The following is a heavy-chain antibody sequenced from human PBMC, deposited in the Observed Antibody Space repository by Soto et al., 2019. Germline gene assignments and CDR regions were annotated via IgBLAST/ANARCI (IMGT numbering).Heavy chain of an antibody. CDR1: GYTFTSHD. CDR3: ASDMSTT. Sequence: ASVKVSCKASGYTFTSHDINWMRQATGQGLEWMGWMNPNSGHTNYAQKFQGRVTMTRDTSISTAYMELTNLRSEDTAIHYCASDMSTTWGQGTLVTV. CDR2: MNPNSGHT. D-gene: IGHD2-2*01. J-gene: IGHJ5*02. V-gene: IGHV1-8*01.